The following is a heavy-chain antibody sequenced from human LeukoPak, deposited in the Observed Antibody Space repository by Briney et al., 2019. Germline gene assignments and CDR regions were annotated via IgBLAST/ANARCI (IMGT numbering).Heavy chain of an antibody. V-gene: IGHV3-48*04. CDR1: GFTFSTYS. CDR3: AKDLDNTAWPLMGY. CDR2: ISSSGSTI. J-gene: IGHJ4*02. Sequence: PGGSLRLSCAASGFTFSTYSLNWVRQAPGKGLEWVSYISSSGSTIYYADSVKGRFTISRDNSKNSLYLQMDSLKPEDTALYYCAKDLDNTAWPLMGYWGQGTLVTVSS. D-gene: IGHD1-14*01.